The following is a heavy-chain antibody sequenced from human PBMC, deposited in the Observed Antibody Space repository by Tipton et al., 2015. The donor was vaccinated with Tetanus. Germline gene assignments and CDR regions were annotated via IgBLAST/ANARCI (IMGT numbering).Heavy chain of an antibody. CDR3: VRGRGLGAYSFGFEY. J-gene: IGHJ4*02. CDR1: GGSIISADHY. Sequence: TLSLTCTVSGGSIISADHYWSWIRQPPGKGLEWIGYIYQTDSTYYNPSVRSRLTLSLQRSKNQVSLKLSSVTAADTAVYYCVRGRGLGAYSFGFEYWGQGALVTVSS. CDR2: IYQTDST. D-gene: IGHD5-12*01. V-gene: IGHV4-30-2*01.